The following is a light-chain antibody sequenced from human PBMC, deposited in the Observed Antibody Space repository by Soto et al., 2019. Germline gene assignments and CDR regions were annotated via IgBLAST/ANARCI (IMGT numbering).Light chain of an antibody. CDR1: QSVSNN. CDR3: QQYSVWPLT. J-gene: IGKJ4*01. CDR2: GAS. Sequence: EIVLTQSPATLSVSPGERAALSCXXSQSVSNNLAWYQQKPGQPPRLLIFGASTRATGIPARFSGSGSEAEFALTISTLQSEDFAVYYCQQYSVWPLTFGGGTKVEIK. V-gene: IGKV3D-15*01.